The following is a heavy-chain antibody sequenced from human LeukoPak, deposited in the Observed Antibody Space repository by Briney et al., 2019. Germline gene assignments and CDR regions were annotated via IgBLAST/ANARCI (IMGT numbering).Heavy chain of an antibody. CDR1: GYTFTSNG. Sequence: ASVKVSCKASGYTFTSNGISWVRQAPGQGLEWIGWISAHNGNTNYAQKLQGRVTMTTDTSTSTAYMELRCLRSDDTAVYYCARDPCSGGSCYLQIDDWGQGTLVTVSS. CDR2: ISAHNGNT. CDR3: ARDPCSGGSCYLQIDD. D-gene: IGHD2-15*01. J-gene: IGHJ4*02. V-gene: IGHV1-18*01.